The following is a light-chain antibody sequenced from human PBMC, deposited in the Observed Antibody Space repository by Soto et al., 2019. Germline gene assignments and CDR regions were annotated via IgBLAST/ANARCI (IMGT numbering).Light chain of an antibody. Sequence: QSALTQPPSASGSPGQSVTISCTGTSSDVGGYNYVSWFQQHPGKAPKLIIHEDNQRPSGVPDRFSGSKSGNTASLTVSGLQAEDEGTYYCSSYGGYNNVVFGTGTKLTVL. V-gene: IGLV2-8*01. CDR1: SSDVGGYNY. CDR2: EDN. CDR3: SSYGGYNNVV. J-gene: IGLJ1*01.